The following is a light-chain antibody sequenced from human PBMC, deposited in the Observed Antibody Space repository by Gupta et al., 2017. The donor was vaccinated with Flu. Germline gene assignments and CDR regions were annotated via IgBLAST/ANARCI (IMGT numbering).Light chain of an antibody. J-gene: IGLJ3*02. CDR1: SGNSSYA. V-gene: IGLV4-69*01. CDR2: LNSDGSH. CDR3: QTWGTGIRV. Sequence: VKLTCTLGSGNSSYAIAWHQQQPEKGPRYLMKLNSDGSHTKGDGIPDRFSGSSSGAERYLTISSLQSEDEADYYCQTWGTGIRVFGGGTKLTVL.